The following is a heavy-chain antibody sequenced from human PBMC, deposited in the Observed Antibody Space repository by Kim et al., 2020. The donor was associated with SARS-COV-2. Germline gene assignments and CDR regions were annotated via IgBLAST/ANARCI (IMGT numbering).Heavy chain of an antibody. Sequence: SETLSLTCTVSGGSISSSSYYWGWIRQPPGKGREWIGNMYYSGSSYYNPSLKSRVTISVDTSKNQFSLKLSSVTAADTAVYYCARHLGDYLSPMTSWGQGTLVTVSS. CDR1: GGSISSSSYY. CDR3: ARHLGDYLSPMTS. D-gene: IGHD4-17*01. CDR2: MYYSGSS. V-gene: IGHV4-39*01. J-gene: IGHJ4*02.